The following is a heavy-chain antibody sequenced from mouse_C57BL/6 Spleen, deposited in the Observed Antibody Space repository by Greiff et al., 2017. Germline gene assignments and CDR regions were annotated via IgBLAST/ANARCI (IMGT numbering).Heavy chain of an antibody. V-gene: IGHV1-72*01. CDR1: GYTFTSYW. J-gene: IGHJ3*01. CDR2: IDPNSGGT. Sequence: QVQLQQPGAELVKPGASVKLSCKASGYTFTSYWMHWVKQRPGRGLEWIGRIDPNSGGTKYNEKFKSKATLTVDKPSSTAYMQLSSLTSEDSAVYDCARGGTTVVATPSWFAYWGQGTLVTVSA. CDR3: ARGGTTVVATPSWFAY. D-gene: IGHD1-1*01.